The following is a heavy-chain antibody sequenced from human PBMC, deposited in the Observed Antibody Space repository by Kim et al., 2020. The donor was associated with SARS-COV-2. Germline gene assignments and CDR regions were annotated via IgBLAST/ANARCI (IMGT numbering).Heavy chain of an antibody. CDR3: ARVRVGSRRFDY. Sequence: ASVKVSCKASGYTFTGYYMHWVRQAPGQGLEWMGRINPNSGGTNYAQKFQGRVTMTRDTSISTAYMELSRLRSDDTAVYYCARVRVGSRRFDYWGQGTLVTVSS. J-gene: IGHJ4*02. V-gene: IGHV1-2*06. CDR1: GYTFTGYY. CDR2: INPNSGGT.